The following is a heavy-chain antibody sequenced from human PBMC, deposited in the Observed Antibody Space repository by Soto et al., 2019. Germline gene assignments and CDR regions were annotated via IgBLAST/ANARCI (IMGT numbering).Heavy chain of an antibody. CDR3: ARPDEGGYSSNHHYYYALDV. V-gene: IGHV1-69*13. CDR1: GGTFRSYS. J-gene: IGHJ6*02. CDR2: IIPIFDIT. Sequence: GASVKVSCKASGGTFRSYSISWVRQAPGQGLEWMGGIIPIFDITNYAQKFQGRVTITADESTSTAYMELSSLGSDDTAVYYCARPDEGGYSSNHHYYYALDVWGQGITVTVSS. D-gene: IGHD3-22*01.